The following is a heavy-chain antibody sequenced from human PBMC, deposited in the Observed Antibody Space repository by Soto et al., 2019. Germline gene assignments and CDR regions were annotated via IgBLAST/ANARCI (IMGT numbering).Heavy chain of an antibody. J-gene: IGHJ4*02. V-gene: IGHV6-1*01. CDR2: TYYRSKWYN. CDR3: ARSGTVTTRTTSPTLFDY. CDR1: GDSVSSNSAA. D-gene: IGHD4-17*01. Sequence: SQTLSLTCAISGDSVSSNSAAWNWIRQSPSRGLEWLGRTYYRSKWYNDYAVSVKSRITINPDTSKNQFSLQLNSVTPEDTAVYYCARSGTVTTRTTSPTLFDYWGQGTLVTVSS.